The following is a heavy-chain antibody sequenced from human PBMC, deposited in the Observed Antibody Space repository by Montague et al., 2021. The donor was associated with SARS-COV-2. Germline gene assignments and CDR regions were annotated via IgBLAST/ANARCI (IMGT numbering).Heavy chain of an antibody. J-gene: IGHJ4*02. V-gene: IGHV3-9*01. CDR2: ISWNSGSI. Sequence: SLRLSCAASGFTFDDYAMHWVRQAPGKGLEWVSGISWNSGSIGYADSVKGRFTISRDNAKNSLYQQMNSLRAEDTALYYCAKAGSYYKEAYYLDYWGQGTLVTVSS. CDR1: GFTFDDYA. D-gene: IGHD3-10*01. CDR3: AKAGSYYKEAYYLDY.